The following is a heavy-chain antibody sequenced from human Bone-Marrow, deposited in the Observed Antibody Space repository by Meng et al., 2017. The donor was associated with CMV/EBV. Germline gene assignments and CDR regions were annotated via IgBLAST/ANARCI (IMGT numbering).Heavy chain of an antibody. CDR3: ARGSDVLRYFDWLLSPDYYYGMDV. J-gene: IGHJ6*02. CDR1: GYTFTSYD. V-gene: IGHV1-8*01. CDR2: MNPNSGNT. D-gene: IGHD3-9*01. Sequence: GGSLRLSCQGSGYTFTSYDINWVRQATGQGLEWMGWMNPNSGNTGYAQKFQGRVTMTRNTSISTAYMELSSLRSEDTAVYYCARGSDVLRYFDWLLSPDYYYGMDVWGQGTTVTVSS.